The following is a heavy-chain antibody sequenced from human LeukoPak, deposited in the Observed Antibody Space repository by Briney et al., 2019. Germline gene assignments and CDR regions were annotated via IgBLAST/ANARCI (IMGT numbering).Heavy chain of an antibody. CDR2: INHGGDT. CDR3: ARGKAAAGLGGFDP. CDR1: GGSFSGYY. J-gene: IGHJ5*02. V-gene: IGHV4-34*01. Sequence: SETLSLTCAVYGGSFSGYYWNWIRQPPGKGLEWIGEINHGGDTNYNPSLKSRVTISVDTSKNQFSLKLSSVTAADTAVYYCARGKAAAGLGGFDPWGQGTLVTVSS. D-gene: IGHD6-13*01.